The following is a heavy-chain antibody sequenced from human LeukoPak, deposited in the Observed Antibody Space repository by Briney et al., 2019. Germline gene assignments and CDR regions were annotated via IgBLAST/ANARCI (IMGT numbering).Heavy chain of an antibody. Sequence: ASVKVSCKVSGYTLTESSMHWVRQAPGKGLEWMGGFDPEDGETIYAQKFQGRVTMTEDTSTDTAYMELSSLRSEDTAVYYCASLAVAGTGEPPFDYWGQGTLVTVSS. CDR2: FDPEDGET. J-gene: IGHJ4*02. CDR3: ASLAVAGTGEPPFDY. D-gene: IGHD6-19*01. CDR1: GYTLTESS. V-gene: IGHV1-24*01.